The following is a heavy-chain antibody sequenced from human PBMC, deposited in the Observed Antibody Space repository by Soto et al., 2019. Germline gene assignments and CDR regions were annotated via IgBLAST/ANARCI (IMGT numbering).Heavy chain of an antibody. J-gene: IGHJ4*02. CDR1: GYTFTNHA. CDR2: INAGKGDT. V-gene: IGHV1-3*01. D-gene: IGHD1-7*01. CDR3: ARNILGGTTDY. Sequence: ASVKVSCKASGYTFTNHAIHWVRQAPGQGLEWMGWINAGKGDTKYPQRFQGRVTITRDTSASTAYMELSSLRSEDTAVYYCARNILGGTTDYWGPGTLVTVS.